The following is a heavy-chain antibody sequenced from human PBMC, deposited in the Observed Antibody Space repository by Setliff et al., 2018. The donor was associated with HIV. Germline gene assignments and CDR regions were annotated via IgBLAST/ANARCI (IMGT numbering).Heavy chain of an antibody. Sequence: LSLTCTVSGGSISSHYWSWVRQSPGKGLEWIGSISYSGSTNHNPSLKSRVTISVDTSKNQFSLKLSSVTAADTAVYYCARSHGNYGDSYFDYWGQGTLVTVSS. J-gene: IGHJ4*02. D-gene: IGHD4-17*01. CDR2: ISYSGST. CDR1: GGSISSHY. V-gene: IGHV4-59*11. CDR3: ARSHGNYGDSYFDY.